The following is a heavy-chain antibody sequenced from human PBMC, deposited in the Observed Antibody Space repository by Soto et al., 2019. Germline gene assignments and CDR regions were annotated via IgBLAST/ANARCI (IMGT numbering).Heavy chain of an antibody. J-gene: IGHJ4*02. CDR1: GDSGGFISSSSYP. CDR3: ARHPPDGPLDY. Sequence: QLQLQESGPGLVKPSETLSLTCTGSGDSGGFISSSSYPWVLIRHPPGKGLEWIGKIYYSGSTYYNPSRTSRVTISGDTSKNQFSLRLTSVTAADTAVYYCARHPPDGPLDYCAQGTLVTVS. D-gene: IGHD4-17*01. CDR2: IYYSGST. V-gene: IGHV4-39*01.